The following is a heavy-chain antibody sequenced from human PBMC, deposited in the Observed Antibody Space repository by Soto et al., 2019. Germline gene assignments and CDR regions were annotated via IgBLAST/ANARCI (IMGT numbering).Heavy chain of an antibody. CDR2: IYYSGST. J-gene: IGHJ4*02. Sequence: SETLSLTCTVSGGSISSYYWSWIRQPPGKGLEWIGYIYYSGSTNYNPSLKSRVTISVDTSKNQFSLKLSSVTAADTAVYYCARAGSVPAAFDYWGQGTLVTVSS. D-gene: IGHD2-2*01. CDR1: GGSISSYY. V-gene: IGHV4-59*01. CDR3: ARAGSVPAAFDY.